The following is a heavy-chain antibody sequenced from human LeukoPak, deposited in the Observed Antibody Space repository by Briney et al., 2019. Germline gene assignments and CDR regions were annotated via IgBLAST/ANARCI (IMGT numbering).Heavy chain of an antibody. CDR2: ISSSSCYI. Sequence: GGSLRLSCVASGFTFSSYRLNWVRQAPGKGLEWVSSISSSSCYIYYAQSVKGRFTISRDNAKNSLYLQVNSLRAEDTAVYYCAKDMGRYSGSYYDYWGQGTLVTVSS. V-gene: IGHV3-21*01. CDR1: GFTFSSYR. CDR3: AKDMGRYSGSYYDY. J-gene: IGHJ4*02. D-gene: IGHD1-26*01.